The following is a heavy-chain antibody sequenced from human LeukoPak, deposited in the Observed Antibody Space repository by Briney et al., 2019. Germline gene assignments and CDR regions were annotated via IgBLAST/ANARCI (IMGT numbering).Heavy chain of an antibody. CDR3: AKEIFSGLLYIDY. D-gene: IGHD5-12*01. V-gene: IGHV3-23*01. J-gene: IGHJ4*02. Sequence: GSLRLSCAASGFTFSSSSISWVRQAPGKGLEWVSAITDAVGSTHYADSVKGRFTISSDNSKNTVYLQMNSLRPEDMAVYYCAKEIFSGLLYIDYWGQGTLVTVSP. CDR1: GFTFSSSS. CDR2: ITDAVGST.